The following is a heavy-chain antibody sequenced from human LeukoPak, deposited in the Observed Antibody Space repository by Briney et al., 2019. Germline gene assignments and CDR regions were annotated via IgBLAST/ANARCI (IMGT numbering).Heavy chain of an antibody. CDR2: ISWNSGST. D-gene: IGHD6-13*01. J-gene: IGHJ6*03. V-gene: IGHV3-9*01. CDR1: GFTFDDYA. Sequence: GGSLRLSCAASGFTFDDYAMHWVRQAPGKGLEWVSGISWNSGSTGYADSVKGRFTISRDNAKNSLYLQMNSLRAEDTALYYCARVGIVPAGTDYYYMDVWGKGTTVTVSS. CDR3: ARVGIVPAGTDYYYMDV.